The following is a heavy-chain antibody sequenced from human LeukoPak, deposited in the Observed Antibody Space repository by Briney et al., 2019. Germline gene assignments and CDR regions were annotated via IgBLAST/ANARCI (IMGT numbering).Heavy chain of an antibody. CDR2: IYYSGST. CDR1: GGSISSSSYY. V-gene: IGHV4-39*01. Sequence: SETLSLTCTVSGGSISSSSYYWGWIRQPPGKGLEWIGSIYYSGSTYYNPSLKSRVTISVDTSKNQFSLKLSSVTAADTAVYYCARNLEKHYYGSGSYYNGFDYWGQGTLVTVSS. J-gene: IGHJ4*02. CDR3: ARNLEKHYYGSGSYYNGFDY. D-gene: IGHD3-10*01.